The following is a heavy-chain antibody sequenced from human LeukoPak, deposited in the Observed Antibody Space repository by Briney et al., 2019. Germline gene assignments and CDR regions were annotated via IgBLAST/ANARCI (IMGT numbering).Heavy chain of an antibody. CDR3: ASDTLTTVTTFGSSYFDY. V-gene: IGHV1-2*02. J-gene: IGHJ4*02. CDR2: INPNSGGT. D-gene: IGHD4-17*01. Sequence: ASVKVSCKASGYTFTGYYMHWVRQAPGQGLEWMGWINPNSGGTNYAQKFQGRVTMTRDTSISTAYMELSRLRSDDTAVYYCASDTLTTVTTFGSSYFDYWGQGTLVTVSS. CDR1: GYTFTGYY.